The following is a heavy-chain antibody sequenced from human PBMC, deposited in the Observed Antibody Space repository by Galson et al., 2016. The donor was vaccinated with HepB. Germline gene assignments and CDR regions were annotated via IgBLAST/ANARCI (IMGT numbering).Heavy chain of an antibody. J-gene: IGHJ6*03. V-gene: IGHV4-59*01. Sequence: SETLSLTCTVSGGSISSYYWSWIRQPPGKRLEWVGYIYYNGNTNYNPSLKSRLTISVDTSKNQFSLKLSSVTAADTAVYYCATEFGVGHMDVWGKGTTVTVSS. D-gene: IGHD3-10*01. CDR2: IYYNGNT. CDR3: ATEFGVGHMDV. CDR1: GGSISSYY.